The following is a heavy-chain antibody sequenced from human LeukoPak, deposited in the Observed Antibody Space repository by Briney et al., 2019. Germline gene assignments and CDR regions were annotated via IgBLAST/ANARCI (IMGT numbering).Heavy chain of an antibody. CDR2: VHHDGRT. V-gene: IGHV4-4*02. CDR3: AREGGFYRPLDY. Sequence: SETLSLTCGVSGGSVINTNWWTWVRQPPGKGLEWIGEVHHDGRTNYNPSLESRLTMSVDVSENQVSLKLTSVTAADTAVYYCAREGGFYRPLDYSGQGTLVTVSS. D-gene: IGHD3-3*01. CDR1: GGSVINTNW. J-gene: IGHJ4*02.